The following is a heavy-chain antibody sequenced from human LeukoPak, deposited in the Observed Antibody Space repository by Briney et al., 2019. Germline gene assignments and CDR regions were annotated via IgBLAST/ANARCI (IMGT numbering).Heavy chain of an antibody. CDR2: ISPIGTRT. V-gene: IGHV3-23*01. D-gene: IGHD1-14*01. CDR3: AKASTVLKPIDS. J-gene: IGHJ4*02. CDR1: GFTFSSDA. Sequence: GGSLRLSCAASGFTFSSDAMNWVRQAPGKGLEWVSAISPIGTRTYYADSVKGRFTISRDNSKNTLYLQMNSPRAEDTAMYYCAKASTVLKPIDSWGQGTLVTVSS.